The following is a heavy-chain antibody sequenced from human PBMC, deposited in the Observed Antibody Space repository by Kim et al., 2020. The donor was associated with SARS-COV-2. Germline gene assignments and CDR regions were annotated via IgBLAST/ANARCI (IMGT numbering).Heavy chain of an antibody. CDR3: ARDTGFRLDY. J-gene: IGHJ4*02. Sequence: SDKNQVDSVRGRFTISRDNAKNSLSLQMNSLRGEDTAVYYCARDTGFRLDYWGQGALVTVSS. V-gene: IGHV3-7*01. CDR2: SDK.